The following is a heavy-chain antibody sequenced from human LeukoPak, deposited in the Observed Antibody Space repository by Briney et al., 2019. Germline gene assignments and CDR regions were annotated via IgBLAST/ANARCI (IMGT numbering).Heavy chain of an antibody. D-gene: IGHD3-10*01. CDR2: ISYDGSNK. CDR1: GFTFSSYG. V-gene: IGHV3-30*03. Sequence: GGPLRLSCAASGFTFSSYGMHWVRQAPGKGLEWVAVISYDGSNKYYADSVKGRFTISRDNSKNTLYLQMNSLRAEDTAVYYCTPVLLWFGEFPYFDYWGQGTLVTVSS. J-gene: IGHJ4*02. CDR3: TPVLLWFGEFPYFDY.